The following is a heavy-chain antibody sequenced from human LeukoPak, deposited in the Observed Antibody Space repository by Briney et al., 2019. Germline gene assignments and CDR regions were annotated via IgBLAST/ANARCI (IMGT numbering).Heavy chain of an antibody. CDR3: AKGGEGLYSSGPDDY. D-gene: IGHD6-19*01. V-gene: IGHV3-23*01. J-gene: IGHJ4*02. CDR1: GFTFSSYA. Sequence: PGGSLRLSCAASGFTFSSYAMSWVRQAPGKGLEWVSAICGSGGSTYYADSVKGRFTISRDNSKNTLYLQMNSLRAEDTAVYYCAKGGEGLYSSGPDDYWGQGTLVTVSS. CDR2: ICGSGGST.